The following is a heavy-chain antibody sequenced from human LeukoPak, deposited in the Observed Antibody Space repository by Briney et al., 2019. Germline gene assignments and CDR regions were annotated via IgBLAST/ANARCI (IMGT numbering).Heavy chain of an antibody. CDR1: GYTFTGYY. CDR2: INPNSGGT. V-gene: IGHV1-2*02. J-gene: IGHJ5*02. Sequence: ASVKVSCKASGYTFTGYYMHWVRQAPGQGLEWMGWINPNSGGTNYAQKFQGRVTMTRDTSISTAYMELSRLRSDDTAVYYCARQGYCSGGSCRNWFDPWGQGTLVTVSS. D-gene: IGHD2-15*01. CDR3: ARQGYCSGGSCRNWFDP.